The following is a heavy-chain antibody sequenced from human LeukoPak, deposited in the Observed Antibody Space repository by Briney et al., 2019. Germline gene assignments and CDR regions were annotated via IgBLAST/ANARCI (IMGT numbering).Heavy chain of an antibody. D-gene: IGHD1-1*01. J-gene: IGHJ4*02. Sequence: SETLSLTCAVSVASISSSSYYWGWIRQPPGKGLEWIGSIYYSGSTYYNPSLKSRVTISADTPKNQFSLKQSSVTAADTAVYCCARLWRAAIDYGGQGTLVTVSS. CDR3: ARLWRAAIDY. CDR1: VASISSSSYY. CDR2: IYYSGST. V-gene: IGHV4-39*01.